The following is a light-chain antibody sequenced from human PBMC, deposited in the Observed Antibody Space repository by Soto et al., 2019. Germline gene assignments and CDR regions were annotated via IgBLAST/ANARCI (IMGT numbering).Light chain of an antibody. J-gene: IGKJ2*01. CDR3: QQGHNWPLT. CDR2: GAS. V-gene: IGKV3-15*01. CDR1: QSISSE. Sequence: EIVMTQSPATLSVSPGERATLSCRASQSISSELAWYQQKPGQPPRLLIYGASTMATGVPARFTGSGSGSEFTLTISGLQSEDFAIYYCQQGHNWPLTFGQGTRLEI.